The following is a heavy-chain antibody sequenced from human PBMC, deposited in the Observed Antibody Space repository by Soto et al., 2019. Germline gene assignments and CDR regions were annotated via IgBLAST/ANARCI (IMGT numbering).Heavy chain of an antibody. CDR1: GFTFSSYA. D-gene: IGHD4-17*01. CDR3: AKVGSDYVQRYFDY. J-gene: IGHJ4*02. Sequence: PGGSLRLSCAASGFTFSSYAMSWVRQAPGKGLEWVSAISGSGGSTYYADSVKGRFTISRDNSKNTLYLQMNSLRAEDTAVYYYAKVGSDYVQRYFDYWGQGTLVTVSS. CDR2: ISGSGGST. V-gene: IGHV3-23*01.